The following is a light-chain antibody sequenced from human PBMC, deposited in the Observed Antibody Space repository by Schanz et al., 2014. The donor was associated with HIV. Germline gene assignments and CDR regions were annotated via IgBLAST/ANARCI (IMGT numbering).Light chain of an antibody. CDR3: TSLAADNPLV. CDR1: TSDIGAYNY. Sequence: QSALTQPPSASGSPGHSVTISCTGTTSDIGAYNYVSWYQLHPGRAPKLIIFEVNRRPSGVPNRFSGSKSGNTASLTVSELLAEDEGDYYCTSLAADNPLVFGGGTKLTV. V-gene: IGLV2-8*01. CDR2: EVN. J-gene: IGLJ2*01.